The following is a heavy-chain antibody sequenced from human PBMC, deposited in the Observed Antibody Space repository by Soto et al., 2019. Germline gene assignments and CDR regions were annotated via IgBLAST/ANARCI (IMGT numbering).Heavy chain of an antibody. Sequence: SETLSLTCTVSGGSVSSGSYYWSWIRQPPGKGLEWIGYIYYSGSTNYNPSLKSRVTISVDTSKNQFSLKLSSVTAADTAVYYCARELISAAGTPFYYYYGMDVWGQGTTVNVSS. CDR3: ARELISAAGTPFYYYYGMDV. J-gene: IGHJ6*02. CDR2: IYYSGST. D-gene: IGHD6-13*01. V-gene: IGHV4-61*01. CDR1: GGSVSSGSYY.